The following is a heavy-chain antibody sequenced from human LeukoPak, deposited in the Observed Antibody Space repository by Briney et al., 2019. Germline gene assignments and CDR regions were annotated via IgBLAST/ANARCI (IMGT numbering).Heavy chain of an antibody. V-gene: IGHV4-31*11. CDR1: GGSFSGYY. CDR2: IYYSGST. CDR3: ASTTYCTNGVCSPNYFDY. D-gene: IGHD2-8*01. Sequence: SETLSLTCAVYGGSFSGYYWSWIRQHPGKGLEWIGYIYYSGSTYYNPSLKSRVTISVDTSKNQFSLKLSSVTAADTAVYYCASTTYCTNGVCSPNYFDYWGQGTLVTVSS. J-gene: IGHJ4*02.